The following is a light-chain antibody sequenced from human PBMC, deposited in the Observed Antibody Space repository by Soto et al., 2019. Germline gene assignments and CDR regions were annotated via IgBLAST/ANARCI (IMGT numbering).Light chain of an antibody. V-gene: IGKV3-20*01. CDR3: QYYGSSLWT. CDR1: QSVDSTY. J-gene: IGKJ1*01. Sequence: PGEGASLSCRASQSVDSTYLAWYQQKPGQAPRLLMYGASTRATGVPDRFSGSGSGTDFALTVSRLEPEDFAVYYCQYYGSSLWTFGQGTKVEVK. CDR2: GAS.